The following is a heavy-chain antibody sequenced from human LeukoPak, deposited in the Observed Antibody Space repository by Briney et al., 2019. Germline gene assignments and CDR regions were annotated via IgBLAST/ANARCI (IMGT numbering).Heavy chain of an antibody. CDR2: IYPADSDT. V-gene: IGHV5-51*01. CDR1: GYTFTSYW. Sequence: GESMQISCEGSGYTFTSYWIAWVRQMPGKGLEWVGIIYPADSDTRYSPSFQGQVTISADKSISTAYLQWSSLKASDTAMFYCAKIEYHYDSSGYYVPRYFDYWGQGTLVTVSS. D-gene: IGHD3-22*01. CDR3: AKIEYHYDSSGYYVPRYFDY. J-gene: IGHJ4*02.